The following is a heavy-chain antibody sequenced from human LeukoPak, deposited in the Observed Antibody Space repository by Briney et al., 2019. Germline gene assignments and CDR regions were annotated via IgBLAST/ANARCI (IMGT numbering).Heavy chain of an antibody. CDR2: IKQDGSEK. J-gene: IGHJ4*02. D-gene: IGHD4-17*01. CDR3: ANGEVYFDY. V-gene: IGHV3-7*01. Sequence: PGGSLRLSCAASGFTLSSYAMSWVRQAPGKGLEWVANIKQDGSEKYYVDSVKGRFTISRDNAKNSLYLQMNSLRAEDTAVYYCANGEVYFDYWGQGTLVTVSS. CDR1: GFTLSSYA.